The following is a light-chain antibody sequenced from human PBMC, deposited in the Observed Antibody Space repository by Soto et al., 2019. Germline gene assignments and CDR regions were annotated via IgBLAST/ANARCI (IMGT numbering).Light chain of an antibody. V-gene: IGKV3-20*01. CDR1: QSVSSSY. J-gene: IGKJ1*01. CDR2: GAS. Sequence: EIVLTQSPGTLSLSPGERATLSCRASQSVSSSYLAWYQQKPGQAPRLLLYGASSRATGIPDRFSGSGSGTDFTLNISRLEPEDFAVYYCQQYGSSPETFGQGTKVEIK. CDR3: QQYGSSPET.